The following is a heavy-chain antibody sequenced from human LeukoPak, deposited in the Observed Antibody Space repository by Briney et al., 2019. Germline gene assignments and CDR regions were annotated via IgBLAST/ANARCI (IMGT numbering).Heavy chain of an antibody. CDR3: ARNFGDLEPFFDY. CDR1: GFTFDDYT. J-gene: IGHJ4*02. Sequence: GGSLRLSCAASGFTFDDYTMHWVRQAPGKGLEWVSLMSWDGGTTYYADSVKGRYTVSRDNSNNSLYLQMNSLRAEDTALYYCARNFGDLEPFFDYWGQGTLVTVSS. CDR2: MSWDGGTT. V-gene: IGHV3-43D*03. D-gene: IGHD4-17*01.